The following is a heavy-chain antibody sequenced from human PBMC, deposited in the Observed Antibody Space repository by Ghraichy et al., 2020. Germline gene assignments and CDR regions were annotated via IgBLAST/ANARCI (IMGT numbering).Heavy chain of an antibody. CDR2: ISSSSSYT. Sequence: GESLNISCAASGFTFSSYSMNWVRQAPGKGLEWVSFISSSSSYTYYADSVKGRFTISRDNARNSLYLQMNSLRDEDTAVYYCARGGYYYDSSALDYWGQGTLVTVSS. CDR1: GFTFSSYS. D-gene: IGHD3-22*01. CDR3: ARGGYYYDSSALDY. V-gene: IGHV3-21*01. J-gene: IGHJ4*02.